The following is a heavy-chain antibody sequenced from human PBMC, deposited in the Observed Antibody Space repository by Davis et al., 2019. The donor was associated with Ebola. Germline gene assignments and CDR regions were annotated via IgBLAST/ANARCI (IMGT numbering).Heavy chain of an antibody. J-gene: IGHJ6*02. CDR1: GYTFTSYD. CDR2: VNPNSGNT. Sequence: AASVQVSCKASGYTFTSYDIHWVRQTTRQGLERMGWVNPNSGNTGYAQKFQGRVTMARSTSISTAYMELSSLSSDDTAVYYCTTAPPSRYYAMDVWGQGTTVTVSS. V-gene: IGHV1-8*01. CDR3: TTAPPSRYYAMDV. D-gene: IGHD6-6*01.